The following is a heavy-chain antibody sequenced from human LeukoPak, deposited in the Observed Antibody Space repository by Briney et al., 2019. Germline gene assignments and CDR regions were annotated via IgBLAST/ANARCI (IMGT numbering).Heavy chain of an antibody. Sequence: SGGSLRLSCAASGFTFTAYAMSWFRQTPEKGLEWVANIHDDGIVTHYVDSVKGRFTIPRDNARNSVNLQLNSLRVEDTALYYCARGRGWVDHWGQGTLVTVSS. CDR3: ARGRGWVDH. D-gene: IGHD3-16*01. V-gene: IGHV3-7*01. J-gene: IGHJ4*02. CDR2: IHDDGIVT. CDR1: GFTFTAYA.